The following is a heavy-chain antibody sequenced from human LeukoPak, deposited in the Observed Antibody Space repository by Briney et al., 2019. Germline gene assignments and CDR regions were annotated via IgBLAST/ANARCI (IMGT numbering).Heavy chain of an antibody. D-gene: IGHD2-2*01. CDR2: IYHSGST. J-gene: IGHJ2*01. Sequence: SGTLSLTCAVSGGSISSSNWWSWVRQPPGKGLEWIGEIYHSGSTHYNPSLKSRVTISVDKSKNQFSLKLSSVTAADTAVYYCARGDMVVPAAATDWYFDLWGRGTPVTVSS. V-gene: IGHV4-4*02. CDR1: GGSISSSNW. CDR3: ARGDMVVPAAATDWYFDL.